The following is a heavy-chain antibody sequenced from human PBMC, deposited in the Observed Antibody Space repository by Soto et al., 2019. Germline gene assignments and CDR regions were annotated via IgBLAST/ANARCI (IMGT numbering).Heavy chain of an antibody. CDR1: GFVFSDFQ. CDR2: ITGTSAFL. D-gene: IGHD3-10*02. V-gene: IGHV3-21*02. CDR3: ARDNLAVQGAFDH. J-gene: IGHJ4*02. Sequence: EVQLLQSAGGLVKPGGSLRLSCAASGFVFSDFQLNWVRQAPGRGLEWLASITGTSAFLFYADSIKGRFTISRDNPKNCLFLQMDSLGPEDTAVYYCARDNLAVQGAFDHWGQGALVTVSS.